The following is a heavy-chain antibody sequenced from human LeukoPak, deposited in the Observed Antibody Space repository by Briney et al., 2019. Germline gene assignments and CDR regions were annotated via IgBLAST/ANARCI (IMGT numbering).Heavy chain of an antibody. D-gene: IGHD4-17*01. CDR2: IYYSGSA. J-gene: IGHJ4*02. CDR1: GGSISSGDCY. V-gene: IGHV4-30-4*08. CDR3: ARWKYVDYERTFDY. Sequence: PSETLSLTCTVSGGSISSGDCYWSWIRQLPGKGLEWIGYIYYSGSAYYNPSLKSQVTISVDTSKNQFSLKLTSVTAADTAVYYCARWKYVDYERTFDYWGQGILVTVSS.